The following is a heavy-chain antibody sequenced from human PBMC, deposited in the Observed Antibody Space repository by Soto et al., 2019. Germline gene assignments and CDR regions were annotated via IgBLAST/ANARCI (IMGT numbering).Heavy chain of an antibody. Sequence: SETLSLTCSVSGHSINSDKWWVWIRQPPGKGLEWIGYIHYSGYTYSNPSLKSRVTMSVDTSKNQFSLNLSSVTAVDTAFYYCANQDNAKYYFDFWGQGALVTVYS. V-gene: IGHV4-28*01. J-gene: IGHJ4*02. CDR2: IHYSGYT. CDR3: ANQDNAKYYFDF. CDR1: GHSINSDKW.